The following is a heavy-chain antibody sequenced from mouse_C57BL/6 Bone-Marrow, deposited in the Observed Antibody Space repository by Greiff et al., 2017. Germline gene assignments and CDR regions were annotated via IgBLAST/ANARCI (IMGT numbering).Heavy chain of an antibody. CDR3: ARSSTFFYYFDY. Sequence: QVQLQQSGAELVQPGASVKMSCKASGYTFTTYPIEWMKQNHGKSLEWIGNFHPYNDDTKYNEKFKGKATLTVEKSSNTVYLELSRLTSDDSAVYYCARSSTFFYYFDYWGQGTTLTVSS. J-gene: IGHJ2*01. CDR1: GYTFTTYP. CDR2: FHPYNDDT. V-gene: IGHV1-47*01. D-gene: IGHD5-1*01.